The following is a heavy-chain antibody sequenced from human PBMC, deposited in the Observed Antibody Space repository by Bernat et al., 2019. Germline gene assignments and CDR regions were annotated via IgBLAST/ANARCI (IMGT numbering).Heavy chain of an antibody. CDR2: MSAYNGNT. CDR1: GYTFTSYS. CDR3: ARVGSGYYTFWYLDF. Sequence: QVQLVQSGAEVKKPGASLKVSCKTSGYTFTSYSITWVRQAPGQGLEWMGWMSAYNGNTNYAQSLQGRVTMTRDASTTTAYMELRSLRSDDTALYYCARVGSGYYTFWYLDFWGRGTPVTVSS. J-gene: IGHJ2*01. V-gene: IGHV1-18*01. D-gene: IGHD3-3*01.